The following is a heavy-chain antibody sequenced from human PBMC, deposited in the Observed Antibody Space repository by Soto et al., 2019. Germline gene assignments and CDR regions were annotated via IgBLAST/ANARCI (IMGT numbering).Heavy chain of an antibody. CDR1: GYIFTDNY. V-gene: IGHV1-69-2*01. CDR3: ATDRGRY. Sequence: EVQLVQSGAEVKKPGTTVKISGKVSGYIFTDNYMHWVQQAPGKGLEWMGLVDPEDGEIIYAEKFQGRVSITADTSIDTAYMELSSLRSEHTAMYYCATDRGRYWGQGTLVIVSS. CDR2: VDPEDGEI. J-gene: IGHJ4*02. D-gene: IGHD3-10*01.